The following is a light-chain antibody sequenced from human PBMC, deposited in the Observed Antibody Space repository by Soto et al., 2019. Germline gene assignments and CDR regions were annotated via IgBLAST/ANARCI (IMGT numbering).Light chain of an antibody. J-gene: IGLJ3*02. CDR1: SSDVGGYNY. V-gene: IGLV2-14*03. Sequence: QSALTQPAPVSGSPGQSITISCTGTSSDVGGYNYVSWYQHHPGKAPKLMIYDVTNRPSGVSNRFSGSKSGNTASLTISGLQAEDEADYYCTSYTTSSPYLVFGGGTKVTVL. CDR2: DVT. CDR3: TSYTTSSPYLV.